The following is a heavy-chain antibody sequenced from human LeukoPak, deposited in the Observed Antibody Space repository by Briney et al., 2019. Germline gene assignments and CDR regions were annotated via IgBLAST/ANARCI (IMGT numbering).Heavy chain of an antibody. Sequence: ASVKVSCKASGYTFTSYDINWVRQATGQGLEWMGWVNPNSGNTGYAQKLQGRVTMTTDTSTSTAYMELRSLRSDDTAVYYCAREGTAAEDYWGQGTLVTVSS. J-gene: IGHJ4*02. CDR1: GYTFTSYD. CDR2: VNPNSGNT. CDR3: AREGTAAEDY. D-gene: IGHD6-13*01. V-gene: IGHV1-8*01.